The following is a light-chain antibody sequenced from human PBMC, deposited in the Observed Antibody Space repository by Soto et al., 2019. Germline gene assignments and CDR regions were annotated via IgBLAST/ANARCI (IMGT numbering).Light chain of an antibody. CDR2: KAY. CDR3: QQYYSYPPT. J-gene: IGKJ1*01. Sequence: DIQMTQFPSTLSASVGDTVTRTCRASRSDSTWLAWYQQIPGGAAKLLIYKAYILESGVTSRFSGSGSGTDFTLTISCLQSEDFATYYCQQYYSYPPTVGQGTKVDIK. V-gene: IGKV1-5*03. CDR1: RSDSTW.